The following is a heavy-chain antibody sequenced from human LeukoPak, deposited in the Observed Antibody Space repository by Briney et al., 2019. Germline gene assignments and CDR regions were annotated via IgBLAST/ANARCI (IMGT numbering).Heavy chain of an antibody. CDR2: IDHTGST. V-gene: IGHV4-34*01. D-gene: IGHD2-15*01. CDR3: ARSPRYQYCSGGSCYSHYLDY. J-gene: IGHJ4*02. Sequence: PSETLSLTCAVHGESFSGYYWNWIRQPPGKGLEWIGEIDHTGSTNYISSLKSRMTISVDTSKNQFSLKLTSVTAADTAVYYCARSPRYQYCSGGSCYSHYLDYWGQGTLVTASS. CDR1: GESFSGYY.